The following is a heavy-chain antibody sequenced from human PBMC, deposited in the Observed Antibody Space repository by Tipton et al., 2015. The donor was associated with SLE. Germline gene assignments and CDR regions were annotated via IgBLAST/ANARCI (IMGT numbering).Heavy chain of an antibody. Sequence: TLSLTCAVYGGSFSGYYWSWIRQPPGKGLEWIGEINHSGSTNYNPSLKSRVTISVDKSKNQFSLKLSSVTAADTAVYYCATRYGRSAFDIWGQGTMVTVSS. CDR3: ATRYGRSAFDI. CDR1: GGSFSGYY. J-gene: IGHJ3*02. CDR2: INHSGST. D-gene: IGHD4-17*01. V-gene: IGHV4-34*01.